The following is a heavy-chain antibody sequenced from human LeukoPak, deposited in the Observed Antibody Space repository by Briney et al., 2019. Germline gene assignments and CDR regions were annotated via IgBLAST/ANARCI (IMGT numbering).Heavy chain of an antibody. J-gene: IGHJ4*02. CDR2: FDPEDGET. Sequence: ASVKVSCKVSGYTLTELSMHWVRQAPGKGLEWMGGFDPEDGETIYAQKFQGRVTMTEDTSTDTAYMELSSLRSEDTAVYYCAREGVYDFWSGYRPYYFDYWGQGTLVTVSS. D-gene: IGHD3-3*01. CDR3: AREGVYDFWSGYRPYYFDY. CDR1: GYTLTELS. V-gene: IGHV1-24*01.